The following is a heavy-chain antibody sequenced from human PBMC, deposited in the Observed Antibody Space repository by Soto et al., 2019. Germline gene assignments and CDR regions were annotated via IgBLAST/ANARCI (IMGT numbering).Heavy chain of an antibody. CDR1: GYTFTSYG. D-gene: IGHD3-3*01. Sequence: GASVKVSCKASGYTFTSYGISWERQAPGQGLEWMGWISAYNGNTNYAQKLQGRVTMTTDTSTSTAYMELRSLRSDDTAVYYCARGHPGVEVTAPYYWGQGTLVTVSS. J-gene: IGHJ4*02. CDR3: ARGHPGVEVTAPYY. V-gene: IGHV1-18*01. CDR2: ISAYNGNT.